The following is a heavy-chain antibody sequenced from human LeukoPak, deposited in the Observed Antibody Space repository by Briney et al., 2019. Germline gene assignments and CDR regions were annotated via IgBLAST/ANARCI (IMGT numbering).Heavy chain of an antibody. V-gene: IGHV3-66*01. CDR2: IYSGGST. Sequence: PGGSLRLSCAASGFTVSSNYMSWVRQAPGKGLEWVSVIYSGGSTYYADSVKGRFTISRDNSKNTLYLQMNSLRAEDTAVYYCARTADYYYYGMDVWGQGTTVTVSS. CDR3: ARTADYYYYGMDV. CDR1: GFTVSSNY. D-gene: IGHD2-21*02. J-gene: IGHJ6*02.